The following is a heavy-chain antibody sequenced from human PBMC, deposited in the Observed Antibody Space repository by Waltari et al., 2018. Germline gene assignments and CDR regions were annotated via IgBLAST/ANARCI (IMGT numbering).Heavy chain of an antibody. Sequence: QVQLQESGPGLVKPSETLSLTCTVSGGSVSSGDYCWSWVRQSPGKGLEWIGYMFYSGSTKYNPSRKSRVTIAVDTSKNQFSLRLSSVIAADTAMYYCARIRYYDSGGTYYYFDYWGQGTLVTVSS. V-gene: IGHV4-61*08. D-gene: IGHD3-22*01. CDR2: MFYSGST. CDR1: GGSVSSGDYC. CDR3: ARIRYYDSGGTYYYFDY. J-gene: IGHJ4*02.